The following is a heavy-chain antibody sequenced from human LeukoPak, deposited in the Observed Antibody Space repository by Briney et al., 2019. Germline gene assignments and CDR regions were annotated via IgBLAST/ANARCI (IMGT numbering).Heavy chain of an antibody. J-gene: IGHJ4*02. CDR1: GFTFSSYS. V-gene: IGHV3-48*04. CDR2: ISSSGSTI. CDR3: AREGGTGGYFDY. Sequence: SGGSLRLSCAASGFTFSSYSMNWVRQAPGKGLEWVSYISSSGSTIYYADSVKGRFTISRDNAKNSLYLQMNSLRAEDTAVYYCAREGGTGGYFDYWGQGTLVTVSS. D-gene: IGHD2-15*01.